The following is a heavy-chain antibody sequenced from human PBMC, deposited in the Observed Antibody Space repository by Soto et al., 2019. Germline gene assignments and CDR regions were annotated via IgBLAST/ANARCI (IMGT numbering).Heavy chain of an antibody. CDR2: IYTSGST. J-gene: IGHJ5*02. CDR3: ARDRATGRIAVAGTRSRLQVNWFDP. D-gene: IGHD6-19*01. V-gene: IGHV4-4*07. CDR1: GGSISSYY. Sequence: PSETLSLTCTVSGGSISSYYWSWIRQPAGKGLEWIGRIYTSGSTNYNPSLKSRVTMSVDTSKNQFSQKLSSVTAADTAVYYCARDRATGRIAVAGTRSRLQVNWFDPWGQGTLVTVSS.